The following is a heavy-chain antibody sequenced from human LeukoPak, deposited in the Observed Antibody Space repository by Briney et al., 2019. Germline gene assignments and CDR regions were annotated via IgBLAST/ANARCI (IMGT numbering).Heavy chain of an antibody. CDR1: GYTFTGYY. CDR2: INPNSGGT. V-gene: IGHV1-2*02. Sequence: GALVKVSCKASGYTFTGYYMHWVRQAPGQGLEWMGWINPNSGGTNYAQKLQGRVTMTRDTSISTAYMELSRLRSDDTAVYYCARDPYYYDSSGYYYEDYWGQGTLVTVSS. CDR3: ARDPYYYDSSGYYYEDY. D-gene: IGHD3-22*01. J-gene: IGHJ4*02.